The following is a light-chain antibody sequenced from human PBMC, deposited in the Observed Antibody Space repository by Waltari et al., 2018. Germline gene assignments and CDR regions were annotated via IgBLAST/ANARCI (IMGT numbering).Light chain of an antibody. CDR3: QHYESLPVT. J-gene: IGKJ1*01. Sequence: ETVLPQSPGTLSLSPGERATLSCRASQSISKDLAWYQQKPGQAPRLLIYHASSRAAGIPDRFSGSGSGTDFSLSISRLEPEDFAVYYCQHYESLPVTFGQGTKVEIK. V-gene: IGKV3-20*01. CDR1: QSISKD. CDR2: HAS.